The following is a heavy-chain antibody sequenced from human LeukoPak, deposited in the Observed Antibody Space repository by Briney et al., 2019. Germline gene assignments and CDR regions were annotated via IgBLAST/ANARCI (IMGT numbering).Heavy chain of an antibody. V-gene: IGHV4-39*01. J-gene: IGHJ4*02. D-gene: IGHD3-22*01. CDR2: FHFSGST. Sequence: SETLSLTCSVSGASVTMGSYYWAWIRQPPGKGLEWIGTFHFSGSTYYNPSLKSRVTISVDTSKNSVSLMLRSVTAADTAVYFCARPFQDYDKGTFFYFFDFWGQGILVTVSS. CDR1: GASVTMGSYY. CDR3: ARPFQDYDKGTFFYFFDF.